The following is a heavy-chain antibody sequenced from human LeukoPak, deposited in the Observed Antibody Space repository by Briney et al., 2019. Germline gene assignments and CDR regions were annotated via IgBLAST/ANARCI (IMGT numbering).Heavy chain of an antibody. Sequence: ASVKVSCKASGYTFTGYYMHWVRQAPGQGLEWMGWINPNSGGTNYAQKLQGRVTMTTDTSTSTAYMELRSLRSDDTAVYYCARWFSWSGYYGGDYWGQGTLVTVSS. J-gene: IGHJ4*02. D-gene: IGHD3-3*01. CDR2: INPNSGGT. V-gene: IGHV1-2*02. CDR1: GYTFTGYY. CDR3: ARWFSWSGYYGGDY.